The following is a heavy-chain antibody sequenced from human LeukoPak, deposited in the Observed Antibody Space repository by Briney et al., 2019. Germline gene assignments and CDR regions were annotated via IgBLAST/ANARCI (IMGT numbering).Heavy chain of an antibody. Sequence: PGGSLRLSCAASGFTFSNYAMSWVRQAPGKGLDWVSTITGSGTSTYYADSVKGRFTISRDNSKNTLYLQMNSRRAEDTAVYYCAKGGGEIVMGVSCPESFDYWGQGTLVTVSS. CDR2: ITGSGTST. CDR3: AKGGGEIVMGVSCPESFDY. V-gene: IGHV3-23*01. J-gene: IGHJ4*02. CDR1: GFTFSNYA. D-gene: IGHD2-15*01.